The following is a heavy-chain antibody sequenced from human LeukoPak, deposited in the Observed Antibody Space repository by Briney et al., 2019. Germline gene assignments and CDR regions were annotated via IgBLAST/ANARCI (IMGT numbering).Heavy chain of an antibody. Sequence: ASVKVSRKASGYTFTSYDINWVRQATGQGLEWMGWMNPNSGNTGYAQKFQGRVTMTRNTSISTAYMELSSLRSEDTAVYYCARGRLHDYGDYDNWGQGTLVTVSS. D-gene: IGHD4-17*01. CDR2: MNPNSGNT. V-gene: IGHV1-8*01. J-gene: IGHJ4*02. CDR3: ARGRLHDYGDYDN. CDR1: GYTFTSYD.